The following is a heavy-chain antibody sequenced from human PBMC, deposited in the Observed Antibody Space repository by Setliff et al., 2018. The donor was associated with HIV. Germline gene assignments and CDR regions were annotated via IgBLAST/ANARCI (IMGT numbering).Heavy chain of an antibody. CDR2: IYYSGNT. Sequence: SETLSLTCTVSNYSINYQYWAWIRLPPGKGLEWVGSIYYSGNTNYNPSLTSRVTISIDTSKSQFSLKLTSVSAADTAMYYCARGRRRSSTPYYCDYWGQGTLVTVSS. CDR3: ARGRRRSSTPYYCDY. V-gene: IGHV4-59*11. J-gene: IGHJ4*02. CDR1: NYSINYQY.